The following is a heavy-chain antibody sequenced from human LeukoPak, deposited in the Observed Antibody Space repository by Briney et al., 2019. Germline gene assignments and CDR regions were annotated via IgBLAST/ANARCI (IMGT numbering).Heavy chain of an antibody. D-gene: IGHD5-12*01. J-gene: IGHJ6*03. V-gene: IGHV1-69*13. CDR3: ARLNRAIEGLERGYSGYDPSYYMDV. CDR2: IIPIFGTA. CDR1: GGTFSSYA. Sequence: SVKVSCKASGGTFSSYAISWVRQAPGQGLEWMGGIIPIFGTANYAQKFQGRVTITADESTSTAYMELSSLRSEDTAVYYCARLNRAIEGLERGYSGYDPSYYMDVWGKGTTVTVSS.